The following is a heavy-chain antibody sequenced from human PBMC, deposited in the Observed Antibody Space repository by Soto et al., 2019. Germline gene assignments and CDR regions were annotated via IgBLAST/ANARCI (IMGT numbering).Heavy chain of an antibody. V-gene: IGHV4-30-4*01. CDR1: GGSISSGDYY. J-gene: IGHJ6*02. CDR2: IYYSGST. Sequence: QVQLQESGPGLVKPSETLSLTCTVSGGSISSGDYYWSWIRQPPGKGLEWIGYIYYSGSTYYNPSLKSRVTISVDPSKNQFSLKLSSVTAADTAVYYCASLPRYCRSTSCYPYYYYGMDVWGQGTTVTVSS. CDR3: ASLPRYCRSTSCYPYYYYGMDV. D-gene: IGHD2-2*01.